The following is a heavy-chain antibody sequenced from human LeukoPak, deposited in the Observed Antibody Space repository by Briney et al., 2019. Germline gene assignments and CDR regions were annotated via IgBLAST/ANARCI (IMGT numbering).Heavy chain of an antibody. CDR1: GFTFSSYA. V-gene: IGHV3-23*01. D-gene: IGHD3-22*01. Sequence: GGSLRLSCAASGFTFSSYAMNWVRQAPGKGLEWVSGISGSGGITHYADSVRGRFTISRDNSKNTLYLQMNSLRAEDTAVYYCAKDPTDFDSSGQTYFDYWGQGSLVTVSS. CDR2: ISGSGGIT. CDR3: AKDPTDFDSSGQTYFDY. J-gene: IGHJ4*02.